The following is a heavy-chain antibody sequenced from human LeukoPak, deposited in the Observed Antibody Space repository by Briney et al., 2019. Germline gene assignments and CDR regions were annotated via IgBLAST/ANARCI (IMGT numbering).Heavy chain of an antibody. V-gene: IGHV3-21*01. J-gene: IGHJ4*02. Sequence: GGSLRLSCAASGFTFSSYSMNWVRQAPGKGLEWVSTISSSSSYIYYADSVKGRFTISRDNAKNSLYLQMNSLRAEDTAVYYCTSARDQLFDYWGQGTLVTVSS. D-gene: IGHD2-2*01. CDR3: TSARDQLFDY. CDR1: GFTFSSYS. CDR2: ISSSSSYI.